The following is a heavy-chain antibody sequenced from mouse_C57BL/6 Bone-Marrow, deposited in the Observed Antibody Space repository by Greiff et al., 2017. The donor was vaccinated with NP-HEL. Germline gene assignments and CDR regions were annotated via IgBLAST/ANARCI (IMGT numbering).Heavy chain of an antibody. V-gene: IGHV1-78*01. CDR3: EKWVRYWYFEV. J-gene: IGHJ1*03. CDR1: GYTFTDHT. CDR2: IYPRDGST. D-gene: IGHD2-14*01. Sequence: QVQLQQSDAELVKPGASVKMSCKVSGYTFTDHTIHWMKQRPEQGLEWIGYIYPRDGSTKYNEKFKGKATLTADTSSSTAYMQLNSLTSEDSAVYVREKWVRYWYFEVWGTGTTVTVSS.